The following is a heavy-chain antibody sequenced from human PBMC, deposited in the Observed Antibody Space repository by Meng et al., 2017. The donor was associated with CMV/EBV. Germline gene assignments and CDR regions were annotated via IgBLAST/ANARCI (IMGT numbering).Heavy chain of an antibody. V-gene: IGHV6-1*01. CDR1: GDSVSSNSAA. D-gene: IGHD3-22*01. CDR2: TYYRSKWYN. CDR3: ARNTYYYDSSGYYLFPDAFDI. Sequence: SQTLSLTCAISGDSVSSNSAAWNWIRQSPSRGLEWLGRTYYRSKWYNDYAVSVKSRITINPDTSKNQFSLQLNSVTPEDTAVYYCARNTYYYDSSGYYLFPDAFDIWGQGTTVTVSS. J-gene: IGHJ3*02.